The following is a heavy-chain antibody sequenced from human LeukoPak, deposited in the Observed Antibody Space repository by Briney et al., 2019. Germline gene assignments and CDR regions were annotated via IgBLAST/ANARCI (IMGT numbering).Heavy chain of an antibody. V-gene: IGHV4-34*01. CDR2: INHSGST. D-gene: IGHD3-22*01. CDR1: GGSFSGYY. J-gene: IGHJ3*02. CDR3: ARAYYDSSGSTQQDDAFDI. Sequence: PSETLSLTCAVYGGSFSGYYWSWIRQPPGKGLEWIGEINHSGSTNYNPSLKSRVTISVDTSKNQFSLKLSSVTAADTAVYYCARAYYDSSGSTQQDDAFDIWGQGTMVTVSS.